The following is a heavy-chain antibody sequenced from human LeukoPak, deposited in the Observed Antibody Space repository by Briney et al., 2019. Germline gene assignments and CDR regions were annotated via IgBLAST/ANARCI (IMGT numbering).Heavy chain of an antibody. J-gene: IGHJ6*03. D-gene: IGHD3-10*01. Sequence: ASVKVSCKASGYTFTSYYMHWVRQAPGQALEWMGIINPSGGSTSYAQKFQGRVTMTRDMSTSTVYMELSSLRSEDTAVYYCARAVQFYYYYMDVWAKGPRSPSP. V-gene: IGHV1-46*01. CDR2: INPSGGST. CDR1: GYTFTSYY. CDR3: ARAVQFYYYYMDV.